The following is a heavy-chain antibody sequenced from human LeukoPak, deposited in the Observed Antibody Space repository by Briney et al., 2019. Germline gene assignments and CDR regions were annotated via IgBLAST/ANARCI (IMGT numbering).Heavy chain of an antibody. CDR2: MSFDGTNK. Sequence: GRSLRLSCAASGFTFSTYAMHWVRQAPGKGLEWVAVMSFDGTNKYYADSVKGRFTISRDNAKNTLYMEMHSLGAEDTALYYCGRGGPPAAIDIWGQGTMVTVSS. CDR3: GRGGPPAAIDI. J-gene: IGHJ3*02. CDR1: GFTFSTYA. V-gene: IGHV3-30-3*01.